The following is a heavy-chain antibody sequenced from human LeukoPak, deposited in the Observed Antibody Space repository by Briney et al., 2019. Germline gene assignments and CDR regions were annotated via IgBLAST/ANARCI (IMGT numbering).Heavy chain of an antibody. CDR2: INHSGST. Sequence: TSETLSLTCAVYGGSFSGYYWSWIRQPPGKGLEWIGEINHSGSTNYNPSLKSRVTISVDTSKNQFSLKLSSVTAADTAVYYCARDLGFIVVVPAARWFDPWGQGTLVTVSS. CDR3: ARDLGFIVVVPAARWFDP. CDR1: GGSFSGYY. D-gene: IGHD2-2*01. V-gene: IGHV4-34*01. J-gene: IGHJ5*02.